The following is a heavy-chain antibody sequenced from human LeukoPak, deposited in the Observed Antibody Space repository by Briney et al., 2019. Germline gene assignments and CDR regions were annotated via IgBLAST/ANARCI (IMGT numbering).Heavy chain of an antibody. CDR1: SGSISTSNYY. CDR2: IFYSGST. D-gene: IGHD5-18*01. V-gene: IGHV4-39*07. Sequence: SETLSLTCTVSSGSISTSNYYWGWVRQPPGKALEWIGNIFYSGSTYYSPSLKSRVTISLDTSGNQFSLKLNSVTAADTAVYYCAREREAQATWIQLWFDAFDIWGQGTMVTVSS. CDR3: AREREAQATWIQLWFDAFDI. J-gene: IGHJ3*02.